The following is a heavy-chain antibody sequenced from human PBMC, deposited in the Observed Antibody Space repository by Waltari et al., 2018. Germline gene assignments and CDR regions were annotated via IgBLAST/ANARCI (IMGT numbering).Heavy chain of an antibody. CDR2: ISAYNGNT. CDR1: GYTFTSYG. Sequence: QVQLVQSGAEVKKPGASVKVSCKASGYTFTSYGISWVRQAPGQGLEWMGWISAYNGNTNYAQKLQGRVSMTTDTSTSTAYMVLRSLRSDDTAMYYCARDEGYYYDNSGYYSFDYWGQGTLVTVSS. J-gene: IGHJ4*02. CDR3: ARDEGYYYDNSGYYSFDY. V-gene: IGHV1-18*01. D-gene: IGHD3-22*01.